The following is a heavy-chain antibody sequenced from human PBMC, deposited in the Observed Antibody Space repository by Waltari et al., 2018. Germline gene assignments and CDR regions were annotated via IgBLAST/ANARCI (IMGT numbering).Heavy chain of an antibody. CDR2: ISADSIYR. CDR1: GFSSSTYS. J-gene: IGHJ4*02. V-gene: IGHV3-21*01. Sequence: EVQLVESGGGLVKPGGSLRLSCAASGFSSSTYSMNWVRQAPGKGLELISSISADSIYRHYAESVKGRFTVSRDNAKNSLSLQINSLRAEDTAVYYCASGGWGFYLGYWGQGALVTVSS. D-gene: IGHD3-16*01. CDR3: ASGGWGFYLGY.